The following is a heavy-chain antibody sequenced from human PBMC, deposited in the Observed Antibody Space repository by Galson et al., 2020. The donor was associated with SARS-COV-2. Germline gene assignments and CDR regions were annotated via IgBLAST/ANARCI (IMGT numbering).Heavy chain of an antibody. D-gene: IGHD6-13*01. V-gene: IGHV1-24*01. Sequence: ASVKVSCKVSGYTLTELSMHWVRQAPGKGLEWMGGFDPEDGETIYAQKFQGRVTMTEDTSTDTAYMELSSLRSEDTAVYYCATGVAAAGTLEGYNWFDPWGQGTLGTVAS. CDR2: FDPEDGET. CDR3: ATGVAAAGTLEGYNWFDP. CDR1: GYTLTELS. J-gene: IGHJ5*02.